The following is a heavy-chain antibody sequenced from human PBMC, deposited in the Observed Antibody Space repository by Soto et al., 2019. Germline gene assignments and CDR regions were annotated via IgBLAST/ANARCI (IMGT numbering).Heavy chain of an antibody. CDR2: IGTAGDT. V-gene: IGHV3-13*01. Sequence: EVQLVESGGGLVQPGGSLRLSFEASGFTFSSYDMHWVRQATGKGLEWVSAIGTAGDTYYPGSVKGRFTISRENAKNSLYLQMNSLRAGDTAVYYCARDGQLASGYYGMDVWGQGTTVTVSS. D-gene: IGHD6-13*01. CDR1: GFTFSSYD. J-gene: IGHJ6*02. CDR3: ARDGQLASGYYGMDV.